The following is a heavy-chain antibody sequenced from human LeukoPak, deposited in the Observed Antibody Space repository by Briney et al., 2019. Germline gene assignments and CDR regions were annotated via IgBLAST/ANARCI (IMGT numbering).Heavy chain of an antibody. CDR2: ISAYNGNT. V-gene: IGHV1-18*01. J-gene: IGHJ5*02. D-gene: IGHD3-22*01. Sequence: GASVKVSCKASGYTFTSYGISWVRQAPGQGREWMGWISAYNGNTNYAQKLQGRVTMTTDTSTSTAYMELRSLTSDDTAVYYCSKVGVGDDHSGYYYHNWFDPWGQGTLVTVSS. CDR3: SKVGVGDDHSGYYYHNWFDP. CDR1: GYTFTSYG.